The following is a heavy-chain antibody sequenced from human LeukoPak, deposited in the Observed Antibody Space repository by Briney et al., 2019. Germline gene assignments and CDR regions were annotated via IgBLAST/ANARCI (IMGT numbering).Heavy chain of an antibody. V-gene: IGHV1-24*01. Sequence: ASVTVSCKVSGYTLTELSMHWVRQAPGKGLEWMGGFDPEDGETIYAQKFQGRVTMTEDTSTDTAYMELSSLRSEDTAVYYCATIRYSSLGFDPWGQGTLVTVSS. J-gene: IGHJ5*02. CDR1: GYTLTELS. CDR2: FDPEDGET. CDR3: ATIRYSSLGFDP. D-gene: IGHD6-19*01.